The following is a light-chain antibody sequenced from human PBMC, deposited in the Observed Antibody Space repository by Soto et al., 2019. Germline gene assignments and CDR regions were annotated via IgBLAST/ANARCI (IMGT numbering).Light chain of an antibody. CDR3: QKFNTGPLT. Sequence: DIPMTQSPSSLSASVGDRVTITCRASQDISDYLAWYQQKPGKVPKLLIYSASTLQSGVPSRFSGSGSGTDFTLTISSLQPEDVATYYCQKFNTGPLTFGQGTRLEIK. V-gene: IGKV1-27*01. J-gene: IGKJ5*01. CDR1: QDISDY. CDR2: SAS.